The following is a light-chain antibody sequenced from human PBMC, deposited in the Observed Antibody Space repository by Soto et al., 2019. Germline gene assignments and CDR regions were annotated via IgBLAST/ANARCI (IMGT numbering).Light chain of an antibody. J-gene: IGKJ4*01. CDR1: QSVSSY. CDR3: QQRSNWPLT. Sequence: EIVLTQSPATLSLSPGERATLSCRASQSVSSYLASYQQKPGQAPRLLIYDASSRATGIPARFSGSGSGTDFSLTISSLEPEDFAVYYCQQRSNWPLTFGGGTKVEIK. CDR2: DAS. V-gene: IGKV3-11*01.